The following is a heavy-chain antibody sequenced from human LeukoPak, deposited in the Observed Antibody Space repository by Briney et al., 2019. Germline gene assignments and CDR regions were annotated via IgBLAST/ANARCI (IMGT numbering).Heavy chain of an antibody. J-gene: IGHJ5*02. Sequence: GESLKISCKVSGYSFATYWIGWVRQMPGKGLEWMGIIYPDDSDTRYSPSFQGQVTISADKSISTAYLQWSSLKASDTAMYYCARRTTSDIVVVPAWSRGRNNWFDPWGQGTLVTVSS. CDR3: ARRTTSDIVVVPAWSRGRNNWFDP. D-gene: IGHD2-2*01. CDR2: IYPDDSDT. V-gene: IGHV5-51*01. CDR1: GYSFATYW.